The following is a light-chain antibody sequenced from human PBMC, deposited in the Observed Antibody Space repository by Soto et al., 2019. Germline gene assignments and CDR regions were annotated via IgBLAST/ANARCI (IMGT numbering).Light chain of an antibody. CDR1: QSVSSSY. CDR3: QQYGSSPYT. CDR2: GAS. Sequence: EIVLTQSPGTLSLSPGERATLSCRASQSVSSSYLAWYQQKPGQAPRLLIYGASSRTTGIPDSFSGSGSGTDFTLTISILEPEDSAVYYCQQYGSSPYTFGQGTKLEIK. J-gene: IGKJ2*01. V-gene: IGKV3-20*01.